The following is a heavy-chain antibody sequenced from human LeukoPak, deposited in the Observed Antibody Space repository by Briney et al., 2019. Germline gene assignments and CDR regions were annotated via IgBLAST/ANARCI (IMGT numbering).Heavy chain of an antibody. J-gene: IGHJ4*02. CDR3: ARADGDSWGQFDY. Sequence: GGSLRLSCSASGFTVSSKYMTWVRQAPGKELELVSIIYDGDRSFYADSVKGRFTISRDRSRNTLHLQMNSLRAEDTAVYYCARADGDSWGQFDYWGQGILVTVSS. D-gene: IGHD4-17*01. CDR2: IYDGDRS. V-gene: IGHV3-53*01. CDR1: GFTVSSKY.